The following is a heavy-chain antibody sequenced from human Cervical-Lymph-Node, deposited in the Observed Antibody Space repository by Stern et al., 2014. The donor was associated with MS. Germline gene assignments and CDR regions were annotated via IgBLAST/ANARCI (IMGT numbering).Heavy chain of an antibody. Sequence: ESGPAVVKPTQTLTLTCTFSGFSLSSDGMCVTWIRQPPGKALEWLAIIDWTNAKYYNTTLKTRLTISTKNPKKHEDLPMTNIGPMDTATYYCARMVGATGYYYDVDVWGQGTTVTVSS. V-gene: IGHV2-70*01. CDR2: IDWTNAK. J-gene: IGHJ6*02. CDR1: GFSLSSDGMC. D-gene: IGHD1-26*01. CDR3: ARMVGATGYYYDVDV.